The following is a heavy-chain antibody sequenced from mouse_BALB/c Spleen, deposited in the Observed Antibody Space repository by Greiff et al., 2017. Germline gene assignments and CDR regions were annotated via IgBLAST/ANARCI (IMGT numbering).Heavy chain of an antibody. J-gene: IGHJ4*01. Sequence: QLQQSGPGLVAPSQSLSITCTVSGFSLTSYGVHWVRQPPGKGLEWLGVIWAGGSTNYNSALMSRLSISKDNSKSQVFLKMNSLQTDDTAMYYCASYGSSYGYAMDYWGQGTSVTVSS. CDR1: GFSLTSYG. D-gene: IGHD1-1*01. CDR3: ASYGSSYGYAMDY. CDR2: IWAGGST. V-gene: IGHV2-9*02.